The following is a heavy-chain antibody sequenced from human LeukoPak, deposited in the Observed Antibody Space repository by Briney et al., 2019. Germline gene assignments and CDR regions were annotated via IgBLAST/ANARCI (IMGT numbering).Heavy chain of an antibody. CDR1: GFTFSSYG. CDR3: ARENYGDYIIFDY. J-gene: IGHJ4*02. D-gene: IGHD4-17*01. V-gene: IGHV3-33*01. Sequence: PGGSLRLSCAASGFTFSSYGMHWVRQAPGKGLEWVAVIWYDGSNKYYADSVKGRFTISRDNSKNTLYLQMNSLRAEDTAVYYCARENYGDYIIFDYWGQGTLVTVSS. CDR2: IWYDGSNK.